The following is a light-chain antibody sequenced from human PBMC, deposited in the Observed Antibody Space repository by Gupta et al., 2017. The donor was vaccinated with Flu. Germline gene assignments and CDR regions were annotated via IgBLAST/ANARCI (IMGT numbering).Light chain of an antibody. CDR1: QSINSW. CDR2: KVS. Sequence: TQSPSTLSASVGDRGPSTCRDSQSINSWLAWYQQKPGKAHKLLIYKVSYLESGVPLRVSGSGSGTEFTRTIRSLQPDDFTTYYGQQYNSYFGGGTKVDIK. J-gene: IGKJ4*01. V-gene: IGKV1-5*03. CDR3: QQYNSY.